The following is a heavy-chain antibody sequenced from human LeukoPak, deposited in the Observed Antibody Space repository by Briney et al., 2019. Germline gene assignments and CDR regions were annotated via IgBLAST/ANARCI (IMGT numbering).Heavy chain of an antibody. V-gene: IGHV1-2*02. J-gene: IGHJ3*01. Sequence: ASVKVSCKPSGYTLTAYYVHWVRQAPGQGLEWMWWIHPSSGDTIYAQKFQGRVTLTTDTSISTAYMELSRLRSDDTAVYYCARKRGVGVDANAFDVWGQGTMVTVSS. CDR2: IHPSSGDT. CDR1: GYTLTAYY. D-gene: IGHD3-3*01. CDR3: ARKRGVGVDANAFDV.